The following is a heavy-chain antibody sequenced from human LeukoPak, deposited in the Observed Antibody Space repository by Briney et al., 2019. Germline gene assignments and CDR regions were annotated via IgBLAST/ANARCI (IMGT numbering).Heavy chain of an antibody. CDR1: GFTVSSNY. CDR3: ARAPPSRYSSSWYFDY. CDR2: IYSGGST. Sequence: GGSLRLSCAASGFTVSSNYMSWVRQAPGKGLEWVSVIYSGGSTYYADSVRGRFTISRDNSKNTLYLQMNSLRAEDTAVYYCARAPPSRYSSSWYFDYWGQGTLVTVPS. V-gene: IGHV3-66*01. J-gene: IGHJ4*02. D-gene: IGHD6-13*01.